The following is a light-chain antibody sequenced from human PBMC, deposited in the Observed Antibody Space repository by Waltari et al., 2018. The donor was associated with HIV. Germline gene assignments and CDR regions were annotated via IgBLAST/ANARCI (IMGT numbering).Light chain of an antibody. V-gene: IGLV1-44*01. Sequence: SVLTQPPSASGTPGQRLTSSCSGSTSNIGNTIVNWYQKFPATAPKLLIYNNNQWPSGVPGRFSGSKSGTSASLAISGLQSEDEADYYCAAWDDSLNGWVFGGGTKLTVL. CDR3: AAWDDSLNGWV. CDR2: NNN. CDR1: TSNIGNTI. J-gene: IGLJ3*02.